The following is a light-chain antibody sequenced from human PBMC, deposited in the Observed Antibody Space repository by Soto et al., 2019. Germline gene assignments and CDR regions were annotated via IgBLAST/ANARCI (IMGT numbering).Light chain of an antibody. CDR1: QSVTRY. V-gene: IGKV3-11*01. Sequence: EIVLTQSPATLSLSPGERATLSCRASQSVTRYLAWYQQKPGQAPRLLIYDTSNRATGIPARFSGSGSGTDFTLTISSLEPEDFAVYYCQQYGSSTGTFGQGTKVEIK. CDR3: QQYGSSTGT. CDR2: DTS. J-gene: IGKJ1*01.